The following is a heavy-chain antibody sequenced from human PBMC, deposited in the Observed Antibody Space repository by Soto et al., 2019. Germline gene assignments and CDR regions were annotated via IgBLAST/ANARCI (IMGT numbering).Heavy chain of an antibody. J-gene: IGHJ6*02. D-gene: IGHD3-3*01. CDR2: INHSGST. CDR1: GGSFSGYY. Sequence: SETLSLTCAVYGGSFSGYYWSWIRQPPGKGLEWIGEINHSGSTNYNPSLKSRVTISVDTSKNQFSLKLSSVTAADTAVYYCARGGSTIFGVVIYYYYYGMDVWGQGTTVTVSS. V-gene: IGHV4-34*01. CDR3: ARGGSTIFGVVIYYYYYGMDV.